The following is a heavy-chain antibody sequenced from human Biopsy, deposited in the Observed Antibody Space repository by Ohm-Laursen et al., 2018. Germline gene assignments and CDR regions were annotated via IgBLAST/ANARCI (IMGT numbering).Heavy chain of an antibody. CDR2: INPGGNST. CDR3: ALASFDY. J-gene: IGHJ4*02. V-gene: IGHV1-46*01. Sequence: ATVKISCKASGYTFTTYYIHWVRQAPGQGLEWMGIINPGGNSTAYTQNFQGRVTMTWDTSSTTVYMELTSLRSEDTAVYYCALASFDYWGQGTLVTVPS. CDR1: GYTFTTYY.